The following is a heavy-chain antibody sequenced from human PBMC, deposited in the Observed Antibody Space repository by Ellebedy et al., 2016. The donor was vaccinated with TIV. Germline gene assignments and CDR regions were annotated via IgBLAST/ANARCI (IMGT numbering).Heavy chain of an antibody. J-gene: IGHJ4*02. Sequence: GESLKISCAASGFTFSSYAMHWVRQAPGKGLEWVAVISSDGSNKYYADSMKGRFTISRDNSKNTLYLQMNSLRAEDTAVYYCTTDPPLWGQGTLVTVSS. CDR2: ISSDGSNK. V-gene: IGHV3-30-3*01. CDR3: TTDPPL. CDR1: GFTFSSYA.